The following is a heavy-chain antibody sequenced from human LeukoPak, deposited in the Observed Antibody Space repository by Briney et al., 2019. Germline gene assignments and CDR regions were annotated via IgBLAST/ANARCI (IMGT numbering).Heavy chain of an antibody. Sequence: SETLSLTCAVYGGSFSGYYWSWIRQPPGKGLEWIGEINHSGSTNYNPSLKSRVTISVDTSKNQFSLKLSSVTAADTAVYYCARGYVLDYWGQGTPVTVSS. CDR2: INHSGST. J-gene: IGHJ4*02. V-gene: IGHV4-34*01. CDR3: ARGYVLDY. D-gene: IGHD3-16*01. CDR1: GGSFSGYY.